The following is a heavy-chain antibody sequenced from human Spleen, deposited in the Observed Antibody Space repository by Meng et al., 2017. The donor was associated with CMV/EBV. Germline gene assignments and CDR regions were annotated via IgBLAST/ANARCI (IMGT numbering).Heavy chain of an antibody. CDR2: IYSGGST. Sequence: GESLKISCAASGFTFSNYAVSWLRQAPGKGLEWVSVIYSGGSTYYADSVKGRFTISRDNSKNTVFLQMNSLRAEDTAVYYCAKAIEARPAGHFDYWGQGTLVTVSS. D-gene: IGHD6-6*01. CDR3: AKAIEARPAGHFDY. J-gene: IGHJ4*02. V-gene: IGHV3-23*03. CDR1: GFTFSNYA.